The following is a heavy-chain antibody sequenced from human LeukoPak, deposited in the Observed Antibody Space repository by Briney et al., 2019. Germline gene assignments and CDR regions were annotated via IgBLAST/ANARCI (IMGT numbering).Heavy chain of an antibody. J-gene: IGHJ4*02. D-gene: IGHD3-3*01. CDR1: GGSFSGYY. CDR2: INHSGST. V-gene: IGHV4-34*01. CDR3: ARAGGYYDFWSGYPSFDY. Sequence: PSETLSLTCAVYGGSFSGYYWSWIRQPPGKGLEWIGEINHSGSTNYNPSLKSRVTISVDTSKNQFSLKLSSVTAADTAVYYCARAGGYYDFWSGYPSFDYWGQGTLVTVSS.